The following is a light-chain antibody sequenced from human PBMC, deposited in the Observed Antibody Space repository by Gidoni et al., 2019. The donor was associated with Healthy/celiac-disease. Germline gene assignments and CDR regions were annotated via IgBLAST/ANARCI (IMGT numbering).Light chain of an antibody. CDR2: WAS. Sequence: DIVMTQSPDSLPVSLGERATINCKSSQSVLYSSNNKNYLAWYQQKPGQPPKLLIYWASTRESGVPDRFSGSGSGTDFTLTISSLQAEDVAVYYCQQYYSTPFTFXPXTKVDIK. V-gene: IGKV4-1*01. CDR1: QSVLYSSNNKNY. J-gene: IGKJ3*01. CDR3: QQYYSTPFT.